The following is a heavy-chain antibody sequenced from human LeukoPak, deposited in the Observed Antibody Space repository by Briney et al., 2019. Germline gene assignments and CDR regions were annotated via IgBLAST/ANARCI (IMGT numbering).Heavy chain of an antibody. J-gene: IGHJ3*02. CDR1: GFTFSSYS. V-gene: IGHV3-23*01. CDR2: ISGSTGRT. Sequence: PGGSLRLSCAASGFTFSSYSMNWVRQAPGKGLEWVPAISGSTGRTYYADSVKGRFTISRDNSKNTLYLQMNGLRPEDTAVYYCARDPLDISRWTNAFDIWGQGTMVTVSS. D-gene: IGHD2-2*03. CDR3: ARDPLDISRWTNAFDI.